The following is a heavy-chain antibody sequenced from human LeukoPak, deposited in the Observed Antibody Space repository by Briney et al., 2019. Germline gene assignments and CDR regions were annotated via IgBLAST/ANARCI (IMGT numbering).Heavy chain of an antibody. Sequence: QSGGSLRLSCAASGFTVSTNYMTWVRQAPGKGLEWVANIKEDGSEKFYVDSVKGRFTISRDNAKNSLYLQVNSLRAEDTAVYYCARVSYCSSTSCYDYWGQGTLVTVSS. J-gene: IGHJ4*02. V-gene: IGHV3-7*04. CDR1: GFTVSTNY. CDR2: IKEDGSEK. CDR3: ARVSYCSSTSCYDY. D-gene: IGHD2-2*01.